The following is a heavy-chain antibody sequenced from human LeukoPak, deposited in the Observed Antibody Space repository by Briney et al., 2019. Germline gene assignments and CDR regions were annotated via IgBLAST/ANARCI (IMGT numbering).Heavy chain of an antibody. CDR2: IYSGGSDT. D-gene: IGHD1-14*01. CDR3: ARFFGGGNRNTDCCFMDV. Sequence: GESLKIYCKGSGYSFTSYLLGWERQMPGEGLEWMGIIYSGGSDTRYSPPFQGQVTITADDHNTLAYLQWSSLKASDTAMYYCARFFGGGNRNTDCCFMDVWGKGTTVTVSS. J-gene: IGHJ6*03. CDR1: GYSFTSYL. V-gene: IGHV5-51*04.